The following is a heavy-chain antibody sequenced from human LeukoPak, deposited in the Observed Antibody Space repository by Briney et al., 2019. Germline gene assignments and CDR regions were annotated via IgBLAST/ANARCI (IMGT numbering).Heavy chain of an antibody. CDR3: ARSEDYYDSSGYYDY. J-gene: IGHJ4*02. D-gene: IGHD3-22*01. Sequence: SVKVSCKASGGTFSSYAICWVRQAPGQGLEWMGRIIPILGIANYAQKFQGRVTITADKSTSTAYMELSSLRSEDTAVYYCARSEDYYDSSGYYDYWGQGTLVTVSS. CDR1: GGTFSSYA. V-gene: IGHV1-69*04. CDR2: IIPILGIA.